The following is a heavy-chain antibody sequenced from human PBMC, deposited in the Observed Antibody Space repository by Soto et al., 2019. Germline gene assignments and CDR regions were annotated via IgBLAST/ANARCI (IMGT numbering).Heavy chain of an antibody. Sequence: PGESLKISCKGSGYSFTSYWIGWVRQMPGKGLEWMGIIYPGDSDTRYSPSFQGQVTISADKSISTAYLQWSSLKASDTAMYYCARGFWQLVDDYYYGMDVWGQGTTVTVSS. CDR3: ARGFWQLVDDYYYGMDV. CDR2: IYPGDSDT. CDR1: GYSFTSYW. V-gene: IGHV5-51*01. D-gene: IGHD6-6*01. J-gene: IGHJ6*02.